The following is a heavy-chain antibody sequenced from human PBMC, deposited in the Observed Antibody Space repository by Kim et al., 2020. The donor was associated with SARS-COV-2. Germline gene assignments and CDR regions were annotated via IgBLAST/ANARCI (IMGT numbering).Heavy chain of an antibody. CDR1: GDSISSGGYY. J-gene: IGHJ4*02. D-gene: IGHD1-1*01. Sequence: SETLSLTCTVSGDSISSGGYYWSWIRQLPGKDLEWIGYIYSTGSTYYTPSLKSRVAISVDTTKNQFSLRLSSVTAADTALYYCARDVAGTDYFDHWGQGSLVTVSP. V-gene: IGHV4-31*03. CDR2: IYSTGST. CDR3: ARDVAGTDYFDH.